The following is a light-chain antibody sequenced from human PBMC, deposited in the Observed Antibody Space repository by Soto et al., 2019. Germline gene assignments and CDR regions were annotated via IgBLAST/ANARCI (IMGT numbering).Light chain of an antibody. Sequence: QMTQSPSSLSASVGEKIIITCRASRDVGSDVSWYQQKPGQAPKLLIYAASNLYTGVPSRFSGSRSGTEFTPTISSLQPEDFASYYCLQDYGDSWTFGQGTKVDIK. J-gene: IGKJ1*01. CDR2: AAS. CDR1: RDVGSD. V-gene: IGKV1-6*01. CDR3: LQDYGDSWT.